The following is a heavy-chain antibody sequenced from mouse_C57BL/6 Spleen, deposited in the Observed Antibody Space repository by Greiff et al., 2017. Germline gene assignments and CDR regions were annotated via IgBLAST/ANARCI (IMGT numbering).Heavy chain of an antibody. V-gene: IGHV1-81*01. CDR2: IYPRSGNT. J-gene: IGHJ3*01. D-gene: IGHD1-1*01. CDR1: GYTFTSYG. CDR3: ARSYYGGAY. Sequence: QVQLQQSGAELARPGASVKLSCKASGYTFTSYGISWVKQRTGQGLEWIGEIYPRSGNTYYNEKFKGKATLTADKSSSTAYMELRSLTSEDSAVYFCARSYYGGAYWGQGTLVTVSA.